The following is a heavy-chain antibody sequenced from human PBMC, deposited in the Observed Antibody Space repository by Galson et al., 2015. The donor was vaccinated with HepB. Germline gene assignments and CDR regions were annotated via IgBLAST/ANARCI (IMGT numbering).Heavy chain of an antibody. CDR2: INPNSGGT. Sequence: SVKVSCKASGYTFTGYYMHWVRQAPGQGLEWMGWINPNSGGTNYAQKFQGRVTMTRDTSISTDYMELSRLRSDDTAVYYCARSAYYYDRRGVDYWGQGTMVTVSS. D-gene: IGHD3-22*01. CDR1: GYTFTGYY. V-gene: IGHV1-2*02. CDR3: ARSAYYYDRRGVDY. J-gene: IGHJ4*02.